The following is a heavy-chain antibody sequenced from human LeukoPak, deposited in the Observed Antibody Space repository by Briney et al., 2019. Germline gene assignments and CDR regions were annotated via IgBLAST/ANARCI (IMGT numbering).Heavy chain of an antibody. CDR3: ARGLGAAADRYYFDY. D-gene: IGHD6-25*01. CDR1: GYTFTSYY. J-gene: IGHJ4*02. V-gene: IGHV1-46*01. CDR2: INPSGGST. Sequence: ASVKVSCKASGYTFTSYYMHWVRQAPGQGLEWMGIINPSGGSTSYAQKFQGRVTITRDMSTSTVYMELSSLRSEDTAVYYCARGLGAAADRYYFDYWGQGTLVTVSS.